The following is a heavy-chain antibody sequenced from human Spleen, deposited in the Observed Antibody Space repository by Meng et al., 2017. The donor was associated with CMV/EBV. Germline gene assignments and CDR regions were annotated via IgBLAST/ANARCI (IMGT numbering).Heavy chain of an antibody. Sequence: GGSLRLSCAASGFTFSTYMMNWVRQAPGRGLEWISYIDDISRTIYYADSVKGRFTISRDNAKNSLYLQMNSLRAEDTAVYYCTTSAVGPTGGPPYYFEYWGQGTLVTVSS. V-gene: IGHV3-48*04. J-gene: IGHJ4*02. D-gene: IGHD1-26*01. CDR3: TTSAVGPTGGPPYYFEY. CDR2: IDDISRTI. CDR1: GFTFSTYM.